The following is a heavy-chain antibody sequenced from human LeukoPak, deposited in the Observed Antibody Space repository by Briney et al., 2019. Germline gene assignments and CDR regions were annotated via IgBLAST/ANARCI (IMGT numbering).Heavy chain of an antibody. CDR2: INPSGGST. D-gene: IGHD1-7*01. V-gene: IGHV1-46*01. J-gene: IGHJ4*02. Sequence: VASVKVSCKASGYTFTGYYMHWVRQAPGQGLEWMGIINPSGGSTSYAQKFQGRVTMTRDTSTSTVYMELSSLRSEDTAVYYCARGVGGSKGELQHFDYWGQGTLVTVSS. CDR3: ARGVGGSKGELQHFDY. CDR1: GYTFTGYY.